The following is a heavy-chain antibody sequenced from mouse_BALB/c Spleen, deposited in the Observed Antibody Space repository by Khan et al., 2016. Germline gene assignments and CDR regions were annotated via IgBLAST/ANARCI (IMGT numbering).Heavy chain of an antibody. Sequence: EVKLEEFGGGLVQPGGSMKLSCVASGFTFSSYWMSWVRQSPEKGLEWVAEIRLKSDNYATHYAESVKGKFTISRDDSKSRLYLQMNSLRVEDIGIYYCTGGMGFAYWGQGTLVTVSA. J-gene: IGHJ3*01. CDR3: TGGMGFAY. CDR1: GFTFSSYW. V-gene: IGHV6-6*02. D-gene: IGHD1-1*02. CDR2: IRLKSDNYAT.